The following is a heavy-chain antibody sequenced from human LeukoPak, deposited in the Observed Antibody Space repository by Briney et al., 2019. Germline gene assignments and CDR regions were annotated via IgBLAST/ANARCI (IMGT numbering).Heavy chain of an antibody. CDR3: ARDQGYSSGWHRIELYAFDI. CDR2: ISYDGSNK. J-gene: IGHJ3*02. V-gene: IGHV3-30-3*01. Sequence: AGGSLRLSCAASGFTFSSYAMSWVRQAPGKGLEWVAVISYDGSNKYYADSVKGRFTNSRDNSKNTLYLQMNSLRAEDTAVYYCARDQGYSSGWHRIELYAFDIWGQGTMVTVSS. D-gene: IGHD6-19*01. CDR1: GFTFSSYA.